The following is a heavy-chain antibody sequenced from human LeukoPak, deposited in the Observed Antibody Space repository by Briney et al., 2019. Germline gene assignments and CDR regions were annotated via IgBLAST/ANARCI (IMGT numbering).Heavy chain of an antibody. Sequence: GGSLRLSCAASGFTFSSYAMSWVRQAPGKGLEWVSAISGSGGSTYYADSVKGRFTNSRDNSKNTLYLQMNSLRAEDTAVYYCAKDRYSSGWYFYAFDIWGQGTMVTVSS. D-gene: IGHD6-19*01. CDR1: GFTFSSYA. CDR2: ISGSGGST. J-gene: IGHJ3*02. V-gene: IGHV3-23*01. CDR3: AKDRYSSGWYFYAFDI.